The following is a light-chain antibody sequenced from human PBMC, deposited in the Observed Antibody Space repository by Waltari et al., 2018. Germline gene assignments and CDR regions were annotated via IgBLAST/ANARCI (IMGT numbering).Light chain of an antibody. J-gene: IGLJ2*01. V-gene: IGLV1-40*01. Sequence: QSVLTQPPSVSGAPGQRVTIACTGSSSTIGARHDVHWYQQVPGTAPKLLIYGNINRPSGVPDRFSGSKSGTSASLAITGLQAEDEADYYCQSYDSSPRGVIFGGGTKLTVL. CDR1: SSTIGARHD. CDR2: GNI. CDR3: QSYDSSPRGVI.